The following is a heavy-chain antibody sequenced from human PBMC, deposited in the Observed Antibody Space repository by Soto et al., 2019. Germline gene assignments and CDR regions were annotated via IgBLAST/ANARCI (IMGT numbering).Heavy chain of an antibody. J-gene: IGHJ4*02. CDR3: ARGLRNYYDRSGLHY. D-gene: IGHD3-22*01. Sequence: GGSMRLSCVGSDFTFSNYEMNWVRQATGKGLEWVSYISYTGSTIYYADSVRGRFTISRDNSKNSLYLQMNSLRAEETAVYYCARGLRNYYDRSGLHYWGQGTLVTVSS. CDR1: DFTFSNYE. CDR2: ISYTGSTI. V-gene: IGHV3-48*03.